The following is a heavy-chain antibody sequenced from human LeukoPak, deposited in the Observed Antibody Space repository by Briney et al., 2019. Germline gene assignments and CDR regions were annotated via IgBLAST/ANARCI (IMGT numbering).Heavy chain of an antibody. J-gene: IGHJ4*02. CDR1: GYSISSGYY. CDR3: TRELSGSQDY. V-gene: IGHV4-38-2*02. CDR2: IYYSGTT. D-gene: IGHD3-22*01. Sequence: SETLSLTCTVSGYSISSGYYWGWIRQPPGKGLEWIGSIYYSGTTYYNPSLKSRVTISVDTSKKQFSLKLSSVTAADTAVYYCTRELSGSQDYWGQGTLVTVSS.